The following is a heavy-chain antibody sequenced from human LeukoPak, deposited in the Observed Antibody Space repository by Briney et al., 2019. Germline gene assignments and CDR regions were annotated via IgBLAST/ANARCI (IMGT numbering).Heavy chain of an antibody. J-gene: IGHJ4*02. D-gene: IGHD6-19*01. CDR2: IIPILGIA. V-gene: IGHV1-69*04. Sequence: SVKVSCKASGGTFSSYTISWVRQAPGQGLEWMGRIIPILGIANYAQKFQGRVMITADKSTSTAYMELSSLRSEDTAVYYCARDHPVGHSSGWYPFDYWGQGTLVTVSS. CDR3: ARDHPVGHSSGWYPFDY. CDR1: GGTFSSYT.